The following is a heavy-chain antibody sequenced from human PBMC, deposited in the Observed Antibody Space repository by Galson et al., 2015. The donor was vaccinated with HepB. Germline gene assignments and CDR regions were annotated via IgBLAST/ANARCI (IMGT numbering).Heavy chain of an antibody. Sequence: SVKVSCKASGGTFSSYTISWVRQAPGQGLEWMGRIIPILGIANYAQKFQGRVTITADKSTSTAYMELSSLRSEDTAVYYCARALSGDPIDYWGQGTLVTVSS. CDR3: ARALSGDPIDY. CDR2: IIPILGIA. V-gene: IGHV1-69*02. CDR1: GGTFSSYT. D-gene: IGHD3-10*01. J-gene: IGHJ4*02.